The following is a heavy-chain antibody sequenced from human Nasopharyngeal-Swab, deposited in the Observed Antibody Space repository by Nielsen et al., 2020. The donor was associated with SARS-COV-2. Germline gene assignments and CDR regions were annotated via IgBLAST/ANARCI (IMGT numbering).Heavy chain of an antibody. CDR2: IKQDGSEK. Sequence: GGSLRLSCAASGFTFSSYWMSWVRQAPGQGLEWVANIKQDGSEKYYVDSVKGRFTISRDNAKNSLYLQMNSLRAEDTAVYYCARAPKRGSSGYQVVYWGQGTLVTVSS. CDR1: GFTFSSYW. J-gene: IGHJ4*02. D-gene: IGHD3-22*01. V-gene: IGHV3-7*03. CDR3: ARAPKRGSSGYQVVY.